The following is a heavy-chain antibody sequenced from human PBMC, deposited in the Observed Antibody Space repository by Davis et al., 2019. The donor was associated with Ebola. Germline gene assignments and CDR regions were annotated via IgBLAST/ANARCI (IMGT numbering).Heavy chain of an antibody. V-gene: IGHV4-59*01. Sequence: MPSETLSLTCTVSGGSLSSYYWSWIRQPPGKGLEWIGYVYSVGTTNYNPSLKSRVRISVDTSKNQFTLNLSSVTAADTAVYYCARVNYDFWSGYYTDRWFDPWGQGTLVTVSS. J-gene: IGHJ5*02. CDR3: ARVNYDFWSGYYTDRWFDP. D-gene: IGHD3-3*01. CDR1: GGSLSSYY. CDR2: VYSVGTT.